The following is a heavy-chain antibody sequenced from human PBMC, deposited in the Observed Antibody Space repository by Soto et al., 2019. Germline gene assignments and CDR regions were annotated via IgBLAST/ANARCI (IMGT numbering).Heavy chain of an antibody. D-gene: IGHD3-10*01. CDR1: GYTFTSYG. V-gene: IGHV1-18*01. CDR3: ARISELWFGEPQYGMDV. CDR2: ISAYNGNT. J-gene: IGHJ6*02. Sequence: ASVKVSCKASGYTFTSYGISWVRQAPGQGLEWMGWISAYNGNTNYAQKLQGRVTMTTDTSTSTAYMELRSLRSDDTAVYYCARISELWFGEPQYGMDVWGQGTTVTVSS.